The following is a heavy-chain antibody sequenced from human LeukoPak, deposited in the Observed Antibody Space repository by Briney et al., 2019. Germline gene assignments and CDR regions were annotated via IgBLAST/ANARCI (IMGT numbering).Heavy chain of an antibody. J-gene: IGHJ5*02. Sequence: GGSLRLSCAASGFTFSSYGMHWVRQAPGKGLGWVAVIWYDGSNKYYADSVKGRFTISRDNSKNTLYLQMNSLRAEDTAVYYCARNYDSSGYYFWFDPWGQGTLVTVSS. V-gene: IGHV3-33*01. CDR3: ARNYDSSGYYFWFDP. D-gene: IGHD3-22*01. CDR2: IWYDGSNK. CDR1: GFTFSSYG.